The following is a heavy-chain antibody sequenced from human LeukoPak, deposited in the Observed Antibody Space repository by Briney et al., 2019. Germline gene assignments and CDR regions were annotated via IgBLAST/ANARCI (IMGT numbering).Heavy chain of an antibody. J-gene: IGHJ4*02. V-gene: IGHV1-69*05. CDR3: AVGYCTNGVCFDNYYFDY. CDR1: GGTFSSYA. CDR2: IIPIFGTA. Sequence: ASVKVSCKASGGTFSSYAISWVRQAPGQGLEWMGGIIPIFGTANYAQKLQGRVTITTDESTSTAYMELSSLRSEDTAVYYCAVGYCTNGVCFDNYYFDYWGQGTLVTVSS. D-gene: IGHD2-8*01.